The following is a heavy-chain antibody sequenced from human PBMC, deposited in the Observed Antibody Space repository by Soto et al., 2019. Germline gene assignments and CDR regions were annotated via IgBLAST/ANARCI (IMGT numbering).Heavy chain of an antibody. CDR3: ARQPSLYRPLDF. Sequence: QVQLEESGPGLVKPSETLSLICNVSGAYITSGSYYWAWIRQPPGKGLEWLGSMYYSGTTHYNSSLDTRVSIAADRAKNQFSLNLRSVTAADTATYFCARQPSLYRPLDFWGQGILVTVSS. D-gene: IGHD3-9*01. J-gene: IGHJ1*01. CDR1: GAYITSGSYY. V-gene: IGHV4-39*01. CDR2: MYYSGTT.